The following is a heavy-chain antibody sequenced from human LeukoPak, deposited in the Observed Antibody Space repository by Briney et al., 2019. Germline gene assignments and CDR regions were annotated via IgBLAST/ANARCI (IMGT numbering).Heavy chain of an antibody. D-gene: IGHD6-13*01. CDR3: ARGLATAAAY. CDR2: IDEEGSER. Sequence: GGSLRLSCVDFGFTFNKYWMSWVRQAPGKGLEWLVNIDEEGSERYYVDSVKGRFIISRDNAKNSVYLQMNRLRVEDTAVYYCARGLATAAAYWGQGTLVTVSS. J-gene: IGHJ4*02. V-gene: IGHV3-7*01. CDR1: GFTFNKYW.